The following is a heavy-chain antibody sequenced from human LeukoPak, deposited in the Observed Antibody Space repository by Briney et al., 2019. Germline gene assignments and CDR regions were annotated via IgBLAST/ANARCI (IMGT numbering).Heavy chain of an antibody. CDR3: ARLGGYSGYFDY. V-gene: IGHV4-39*01. J-gene: IGHJ4*02. D-gene: IGHD5-12*01. CDR2: IYYSGST. Sequence: YWGWIRQTPGKGVEWIGSIYYSGSTYYNTSLKRRVNISVETSKKKISLKLISVSAADASVYYCARLGGYSGYFDYLVQGTLVTVSS. CDR1: Y.